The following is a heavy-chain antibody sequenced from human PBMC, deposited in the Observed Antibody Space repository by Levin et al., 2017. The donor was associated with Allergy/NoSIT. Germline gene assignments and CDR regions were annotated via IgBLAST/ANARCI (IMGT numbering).Heavy chain of an antibody. CDR2: MSYSGST. CDR3: ARQVGEDWFDP. CDR1: GGSVSSSTYY. V-gene: IGHV4-39*01. Sequence: SETLSLTCTVSGGSVSSSTYYWSWIRQPPGKGLEWIGSMSYSGSTYYHPSLKSRVTISVDTSKNQFSLRLTPVTAADTAVFYCARQVGEDWFDPWGQGTLVTVSS. D-gene: IGHD3-16*01. J-gene: IGHJ5*02.